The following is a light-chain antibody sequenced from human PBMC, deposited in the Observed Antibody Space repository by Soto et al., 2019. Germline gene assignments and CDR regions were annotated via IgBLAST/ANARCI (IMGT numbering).Light chain of an antibody. CDR1: QSVSSN. CDR3: QQRGNWPT. CDR2: DAS. V-gene: IGKV3-11*01. Sequence: EIVLPQSPATLSLSPGERATLSCRASQSVSSNLAWYQQKPGQAPRLLIYDASNRVNGIPARFSGSGSGTDFTLTIGSLEPEDSAVYDCQQRGNWPTFGQGTRLEIK. J-gene: IGKJ5*01.